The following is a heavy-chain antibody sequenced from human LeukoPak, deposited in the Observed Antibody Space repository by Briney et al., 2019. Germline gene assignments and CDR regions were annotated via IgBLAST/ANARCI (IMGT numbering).Heavy chain of an antibody. V-gene: IGHV3-21*01. CDR3: ARENHGSFDY. CDR2: ISRSSTYI. J-gene: IGHJ4*02. CDR1: GFSFSTYY. D-gene: IGHD1-14*01. Sequence: GGSLRLSCAASGFSFSTYYVNWVRRAPGKGLEWVSCISRSSTYIYYADSVRGRFAISRDNAKNSLYLQMNSLRAEDTAVYYCARENHGSFDYWGQGSLVTVSS.